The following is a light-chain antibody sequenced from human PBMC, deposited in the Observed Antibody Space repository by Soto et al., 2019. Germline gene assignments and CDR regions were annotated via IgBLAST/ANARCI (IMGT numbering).Light chain of an antibody. CDR3: QQAASFPIT. Sequence: IQVTQSPSSVTTYLVNIITITCLAIQDIGVRLAWFQQKPGKAPQYLIYTGSSLQSGVPSRFSGSGSGTDFTLTINSLQPEDFATYYCQQAASFPITVGQGTRLEIK. CDR2: TGS. V-gene: IGKV1-12*01. J-gene: IGKJ5*01. CDR1: QDIGVR.